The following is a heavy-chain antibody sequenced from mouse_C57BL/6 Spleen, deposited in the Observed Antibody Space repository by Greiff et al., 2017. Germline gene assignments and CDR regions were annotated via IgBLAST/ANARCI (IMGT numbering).Heavy chain of an antibody. CDR3: ARWDYDGYYAMDY. CDR2: IYPRSGNT. Sequence: QVQLQQSGAELARPGASVKLSCKASGYTFTSYGISWVKQRTGQGLEWIGEIYPRSGNTYYNEKFKGKATLTADKSSSTAYMELRSLTSEDSTVYFCARWDYDGYYAMDYWGQGTSVTVSS. D-gene: IGHD2-4*01. V-gene: IGHV1-81*01. J-gene: IGHJ4*01. CDR1: GYTFTSYG.